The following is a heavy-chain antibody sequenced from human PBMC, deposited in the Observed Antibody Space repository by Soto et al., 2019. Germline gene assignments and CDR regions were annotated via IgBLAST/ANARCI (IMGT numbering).Heavy chain of an antibody. Sequence: QVQLVESGGGVVQPGTSLRLSCAASGFAISSYSMHWVRQAPGKGLEWVAAMSFDGNSKYFADSVKGRFMISRDTSKNTWSLEMESLGAQDSALYHCTRGRSVIANDDFEYWGQGTQVTVSS. J-gene: IGHJ4*02. CDR3: TRGRSVIANDDFEY. V-gene: IGHV3-30-3*01. CDR1: GFAISSYS. D-gene: IGHD2-21*01. CDR2: MSFDGNSK.